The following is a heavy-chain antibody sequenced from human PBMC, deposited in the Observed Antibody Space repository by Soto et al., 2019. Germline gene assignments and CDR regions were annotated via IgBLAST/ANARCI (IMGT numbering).Heavy chain of an antibody. CDR1: GFTFSDYY. CDR2: ISGSGSNII. Sequence: GSLRLSCAASGFTFSDYYMSWIRQAPGRGLEWVAYISGSGSNIIYYADSVKGRITISRDNARDSLYLQMNSLRAEDTAVYYCARVGLAAADLDNWGQGTLVTVSS. J-gene: IGHJ4*01. V-gene: IGHV3-11*01. D-gene: IGHD6-13*01. CDR3: ARVGLAAADLDN.